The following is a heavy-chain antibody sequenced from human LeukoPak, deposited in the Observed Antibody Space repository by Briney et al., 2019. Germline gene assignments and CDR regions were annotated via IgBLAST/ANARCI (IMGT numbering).Heavy chain of an antibody. V-gene: IGHV5-51*01. CDR1: GYGFTIYW. CDR3: ARADSGSYSFFDY. J-gene: IGHJ4*02. Sequence: GESLKISCKGSGYGFTIYWIGWVRQMPGKGLEWMGIIYPGDSDTRYSPSFQGQVTISADKSISTAYLQWSSLKASDTALYYCARADSGSYSFFDYWGQGTLVTVSS. CDR2: IYPGDSDT. D-gene: IGHD3-10*01.